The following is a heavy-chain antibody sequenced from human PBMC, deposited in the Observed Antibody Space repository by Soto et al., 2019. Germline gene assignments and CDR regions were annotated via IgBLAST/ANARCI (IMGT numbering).Heavy chain of an antibody. J-gene: IGHJ4*02. D-gene: IGHD1-20*01. V-gene: IGHV1-18*01. CDR1: GYTFTSYG. Sequence: ASVKVSCKASGYTFTSYGISWVRQAPGQGLEWMGWISAYNGNTNYAQKLQGRVTMTTDTSTSTAYMELRSLRSDDTAVYYCAREPDYNWNDVLVLNGGNYWGQGTLVTVSS. CDR2: ISAYNGNT. CDR3: AREPDYNWNDVLVLNGGNY.